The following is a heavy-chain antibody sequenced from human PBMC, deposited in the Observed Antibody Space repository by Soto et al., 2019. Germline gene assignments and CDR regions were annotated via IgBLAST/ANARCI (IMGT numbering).Heavy chain of an antibody. CDR1: GGSISSYY. CDR2: IYYSGST. D-gene: IGHD5-18*01. CDR3: ARETRGYSYGYNYYYGMDV. Sequence: QVQLQESGPGLVKPSETLSLTCTVSGGSISSYYWSWIRQPPGKGLEWIGYIYYSGSTNYNPSLKSRVTLSVDTSKNQFSLKLSSVTAADTAVYYCARETRGYSYGYNYYYGMDVWGQGTTVTVSS. V-gene: IGHV4-59*01. J-gene: IGHJ6*02.